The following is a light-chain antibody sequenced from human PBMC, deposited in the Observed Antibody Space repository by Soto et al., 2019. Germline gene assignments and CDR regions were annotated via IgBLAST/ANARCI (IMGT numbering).Light chain of an antibody. Sequence: QSVLTQPDSVSGSPGQSITISCTGTSSDVGAYNYVSWYQHHPGKAPKLMIYEVTNRPSGVSNRFSGSKSGNTASLTISGRLSEEEGDYYCSSYRSSARVFGTGTKVTVL. CDR2: EVT. J-gene: IGLJ1*01. CDR1: SSDVGAYNY. CDR3: SSYRSSARV. V-gene: IGLV2-14*01.